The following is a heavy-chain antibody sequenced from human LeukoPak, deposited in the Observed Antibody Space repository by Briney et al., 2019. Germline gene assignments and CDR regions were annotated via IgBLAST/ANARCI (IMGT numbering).Heavy chain of an antibody. CDR1: GFTFSSYA. CDR2: ISYDGSNK. CDR3: AREEGLTVTIDY. V-gene: IGHV3-30-3*01. J-gene: IGHJ4*02. Sequence: GRSLRLSCAASGFTFSSYAMHWVRQAPGKGLEWGAVISYDGSNKYYADSVKGRFTISRDNSKNTLYLQMNSLRAEDTAVYYCAREEGLTVTIDYWGQGTLVTVSS. D-gene: IGHD4-17*01.